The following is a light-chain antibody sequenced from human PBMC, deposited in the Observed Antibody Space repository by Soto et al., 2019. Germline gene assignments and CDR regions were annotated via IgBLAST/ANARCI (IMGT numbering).Light chain of an antibody. V-gene: IGKV3-20*01. Sequence: EIVLTQSPATLSLSPGERATLSCRASQSVSSSFLSWYQHKPGQARLLLIYGSSSSATGIPDRFSGSGSGTDFTLTISRLEPEDFAVYYCQQYGSSPHTFGQGTKLEIK. J-gene: IGKJ2*01. CDR2: GSS. CDR1: QSVSSSF. CDR3: QQYGSSPHT.